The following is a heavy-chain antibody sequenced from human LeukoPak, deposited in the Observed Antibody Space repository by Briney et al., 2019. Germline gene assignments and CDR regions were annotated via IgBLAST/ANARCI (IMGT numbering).Heavy chain of an antibody. D-gene: IGHD3-9*01. CDR3: ARVYYDILTAYWHYFDY. CDR1: GGSISSYY. J-gene: IGHJ4*02. Sequence: SSETLSLTCTVSGGSISSYYWTWIRQPPGKGLQWIGDVYHSGSTNYNPSLKSRVTISVDTSKNQFSLKLSSVTAADTAVYYCARVYYDILTAYWHYFDYWGQGTLVTVSS. V-gene: IGHV4-59*08. CDR2: VYHSGST.